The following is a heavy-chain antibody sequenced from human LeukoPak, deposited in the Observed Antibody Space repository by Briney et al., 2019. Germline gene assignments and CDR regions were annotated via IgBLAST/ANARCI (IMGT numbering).Heavy chain of an antibody. CDR2: ISAYNGNT. V-gene: IGHV1-18*01. CDR1: GYTFTSYG. D-gene: IGHD3-22*01. CDR3: ARSRDYYDSSGITNDY. J-gene: IGHJ4*02. Sequence: SVTVSCKASGYTFTSYGISWVRQAPGQGLEWMGWISAYNGNTNYAQKLQGRVTMTTDTSTSTAYMELRSLRSDDTAVYYCARSRDYYDSSGITNDYWGQGTLVTVSS.